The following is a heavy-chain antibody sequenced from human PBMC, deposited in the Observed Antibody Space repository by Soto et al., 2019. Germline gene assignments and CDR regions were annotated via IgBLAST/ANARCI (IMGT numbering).Heavy chain of an antibody. CDR2: SAPEEGEP. CDR3: AADRQIVGHIGAFDF. V-gene: IGHV1-24*01. Sequence: AASVNVSCKVPKNTVTELTIDWLRQAPGKGLEWMGRSAPEEGEPIYPQKFQGRVSMAEDQSTDTAYMELTSLRFEDTAVYFCAADRQIVGHIGAFDFWGQGTLVTVSS. CDR1: KNTVTELT. D-gene: IGHD1-26*01. J-gene: IGHJ4*02.